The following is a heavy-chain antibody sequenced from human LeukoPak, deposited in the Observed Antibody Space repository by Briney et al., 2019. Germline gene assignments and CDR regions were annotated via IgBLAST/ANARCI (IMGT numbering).Heavy chain of an antibody. V-gene: IGHV3-9*01. J-gene: IGHJ4*02. CDR3: AKDSDGELEGQIDY. Sequence: GGSLRLSCAASGFTFDDYAMHWVRQAPGKGLEWVSGISWNSGSIGYADSVKGRFTISRDNAKNSLYLQMNSLRAEDTALYYCAKDSDGELEGQIDYWGQGTLVTVSS. CDR2: ISWNSGSI. D-gene: IGHD1-26*01. CDR1: GFTFDDYA.